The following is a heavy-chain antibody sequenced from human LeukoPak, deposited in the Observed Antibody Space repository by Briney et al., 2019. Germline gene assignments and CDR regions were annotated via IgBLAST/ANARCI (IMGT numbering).Heavy chain of an antibody. CDR2: ISSSGSTI. V-gene: IGHV3-48*03. Sequence: GGSLRLSCAASGFTFSSYEMNWVRQAPGKGLEWVSYISSSGSTIYYADSVKGRFTISRDNAKNSLYLQMNSLRAEDTAVYYCARVNPDIVVVPAADFYYYYYMDVWGKGTTVTISS. D-gene: IGHD2-2*01. CDR1: GFTFSSYE. CDR3: ARVNPDIVVVPAADFYYYYYMDV. J-gene: IGHJ6*03.